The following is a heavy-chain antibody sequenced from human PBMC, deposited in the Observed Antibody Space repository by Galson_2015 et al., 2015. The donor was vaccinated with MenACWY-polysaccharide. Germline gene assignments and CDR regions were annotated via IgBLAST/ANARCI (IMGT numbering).Heavy chain of an antibody. D-gene: IGHD3-3*01. J-gene: IGHJ6*02. CDR3: ARERFLEWLLTYYGMDV. Sequence: CAISGDSVSSNSAAWNWIRQSPSRGLEWLGRTYYRSKWYNDYAVSVKSRITINPDTSKNQFSLQLNSVTPEDTAVYYCARERFLEWLLTYYGMDVWGQGTTVTVSS. CDR1: GDSVSSNSAA. V-gene: IGHV6-1*01. CDR2: TYYRSKWYN.